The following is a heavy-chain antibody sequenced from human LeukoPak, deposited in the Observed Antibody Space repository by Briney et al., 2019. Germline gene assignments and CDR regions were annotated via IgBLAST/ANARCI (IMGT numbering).Heavy chain of an antibody. CDR1: GYTFTSYG. CDR2: ISAYNGNT. CDR3: ARDVWSSGWYFAFDI. Sequence: ASVKVSCKASGYTFTSYGISWLRQAPGQGLEWMGWISAYNGNTNYAQKLQGRVTMTTDTSTSTAYMELRSLRSDDTAVYYCARDVWSSGWYFAFDIWGQGTMVTVSS. D-gene: IGHD6-19*01. J-gene: IGHJ3*02. V-gene: IGHV1-18*04.